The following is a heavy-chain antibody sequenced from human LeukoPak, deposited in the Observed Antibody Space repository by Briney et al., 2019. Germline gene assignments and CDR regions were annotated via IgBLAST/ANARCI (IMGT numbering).Heavy chain of an antibody. CDR1: GYTFTGYY. J-gene: IGHJ5*02. V-gene: IGHV1-2*02. D-gene: IGHD6-6*01. CDR3: ARDCRIAARSGHWFDP. Sequence: ASVKVSCKASGYTFTGYYMHWVRQAPGQGLEWMGWINPNSGGTNYAQKFQGRVTMTRDTSISTAYMELGRLRSDDTAVYYCARDCRIAARSGHWFDPWGQGTLVTVSS. CDR2: INPNSGGT.